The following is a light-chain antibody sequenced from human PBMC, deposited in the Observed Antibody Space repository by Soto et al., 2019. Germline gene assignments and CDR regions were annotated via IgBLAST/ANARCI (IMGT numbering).Light chain of an antibody. Sequence: QSVLTQPPSASGTPGQRVTISCSGSSSNIGSNYVYWYQQFPGTAPKLLIYSNNLRPSGVPDRFSGSRSGTSASLAISGLRSEDEADYHCSAWDDSLSGRVFGGGTKLTVL. CDR1: SSNIGSNY. J-gene: IGLJ2*01. V-gene: IGLV1-47*02. CDR3: SAWDDSLSGRV. CDR2: SNN.